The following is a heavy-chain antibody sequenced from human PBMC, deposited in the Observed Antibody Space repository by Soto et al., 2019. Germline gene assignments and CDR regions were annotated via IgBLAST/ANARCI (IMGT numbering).Heavy chain of an antibody. D-gene: IGHD2-2*01. J-gene: IGHJ4*02. Sequence: EVQLVESGGGLVKPGGSLRLSCAASGFTFSNYGMNWVRQAPGKGLESVASISSSSSNIYYGDSVKGRFTISRDNAKSSLYLQMNSLRAEDSAMYYCARELDGTSKIDNWGQGTLVTVSS. CDR3: ARELDGTSKIDN. CDR1: GFTFSNYG. V-gene: IGHV3-21*01. CDR2: ISSSSSNI.